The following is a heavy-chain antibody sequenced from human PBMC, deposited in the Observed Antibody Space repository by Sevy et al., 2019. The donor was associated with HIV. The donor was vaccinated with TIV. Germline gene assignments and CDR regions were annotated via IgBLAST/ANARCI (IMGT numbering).Heavy chain of an antibody. CDR1: GFTFSSYA. CDR3: AALGSGYYYYFDY. V-gene: IGHV3-23*01. J-gene: IGHJ4*02. Sequence: GESLKISCAASGFTFSSYAMSWVRQAPGKGLEWVSAISGSGGSTYYADSVKGRFTISRDNSKNTLYLQMNSLRAEDTAVYYCAALGSGYYYYFDYWGQGTLVTVSS. D-gene: IGHD3-22*01. CDR2: ISGSGGST.